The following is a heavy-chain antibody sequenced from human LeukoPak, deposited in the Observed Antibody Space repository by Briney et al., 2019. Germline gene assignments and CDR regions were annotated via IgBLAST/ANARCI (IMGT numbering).Heavy chain of an antibody. J-gene: IGHJ5*02. Sequence: SETLSLTCAVYGGSFSGYYWSWIRQPPGKGLEWIGYIYCSGSTNYNPSLKSRVTISVDTSKNQFSLKLSSVTAADTAVYYCARLNHSSGDSRRLSWFDPWGQGTLVTVSS. CDR1: GGSFSGYY. D-gene: IGHD3-22*01. V-gene: IGHV4-59*08. CDR3: ARLNHSSGDSRRLSWFDP. CDR2: IYCSGST.